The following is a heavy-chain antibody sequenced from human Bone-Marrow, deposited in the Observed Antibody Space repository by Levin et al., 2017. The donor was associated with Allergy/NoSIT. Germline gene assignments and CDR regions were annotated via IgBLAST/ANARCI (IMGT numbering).Heavy chain of an antibody. J-gene: IGHJ6*02. CDR1: GFTFSTYW. Sequence: GGSLRLSCAASGFTFSTYWMSWVRQAPGKGLEWVANIKEDGNEEYYVDSVKGRFTISRDNAKDSLYLQLNSLRVEDTAAYYCSRGKEADSTGYYWDRYYYYGMDVWGQGTTVTVSS. D-gene: IGHD3-22*01. CDR3: SRGKEADSTGYYWDRYYYYGMDV. CDR2: IKEDGNEE. V-gene: IGHV3-7*01.